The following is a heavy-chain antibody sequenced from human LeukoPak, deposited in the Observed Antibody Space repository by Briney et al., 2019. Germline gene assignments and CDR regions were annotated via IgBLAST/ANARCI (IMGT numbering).Heavy chain of an antibody. Sequence: SETLSLTCAVYGGSFSGYYWSWIRQPPGKWLEWIGEINHSGSTNYNPSLKSRVTISVDTSKNQFSLKLSSVTAADTAVYYCARHVRDRSHRTYYSYYYYMDVWGKGTTVTISS. CDR1: GGSFSGYY. D-gene: IGHD2/OR15-2a*01. CDR3: ARHVRDRSHRTYYSYYYYMDV. CDR2: INHSGST. J-gene: IGHJ6*03. V-gene: IGHV4-34*01.